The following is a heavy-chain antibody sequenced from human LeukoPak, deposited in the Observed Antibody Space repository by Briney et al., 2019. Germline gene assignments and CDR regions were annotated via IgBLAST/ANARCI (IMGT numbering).Heavy chain of an antibody. CDR3: ARASRGYSDGYYCYFDL. V-gene: IGHV4-59*01. J-gene: IGHJ2*01. CDR1: GGSLSSYY. Sequence: SETLSLTCTVSGGSLSSYYWSWIRQPPGGGLEWIGYIYYSGSTNYNPSLKSRVTRSVDTSKTQFHLKLISVTAADTAVYYCARASRGYSDGYYCYFDLWGGGTLVSVSS. CDR2: IYYSGST. D-gene: IGHD5-18*01.